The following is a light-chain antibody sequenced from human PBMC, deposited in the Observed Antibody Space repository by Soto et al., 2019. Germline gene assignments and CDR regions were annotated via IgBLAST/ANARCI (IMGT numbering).Light chain of an antibody. J-gene: IGLJ1*01. Sequence: QSVLTQPASVSGSPGQSITISCTGTSSDVGLYDYVSRYQQHPGKAPHLMIYAVSNRPSGVSNRFSASKSGNTASLFISGLQAEDEADYYCSSYTSDSSYVFGSGTKVTVL. CDR3: SSYTSDSSYV. CDR1: SSDVGLYDY. V-gene: IGLV2-14*01. CDR2: AVS.